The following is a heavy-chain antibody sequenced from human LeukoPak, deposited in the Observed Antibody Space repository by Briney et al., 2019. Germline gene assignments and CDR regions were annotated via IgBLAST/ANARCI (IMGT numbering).Heavy chain of an antibody. Sequence: GASVKVSCKASGGTFSSYAISWVRQAPGQGLEWMGGIIPIFGTANYAQKFQGRVTITADESTSTAYMELSSLRSEDTAVYYCARGEISGIAVAGPYSYFDYWGQGTLVTVSS. CDR1: GGTFSSYA. CDR3: ARGEISGIAVAGPYSYFDY. J-gene: IGHJ4*02. CDR2: IIPIFGTA. D-gene: IGHD6-19*01. V-gene: IGHV1-69*13.